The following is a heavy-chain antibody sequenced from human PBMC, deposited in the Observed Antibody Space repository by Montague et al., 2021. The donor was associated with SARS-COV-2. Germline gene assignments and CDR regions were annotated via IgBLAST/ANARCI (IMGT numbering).Heavy chain of an antibody. CDR1: GFTFSSYA. J-gene: IGHJ4*02. V-gene: IGHV3-30*04. CDR2: MSYDGINK. Sequence: SLRLSCTASGFTFSSYAMHWVRQAPGKGLEWVAVMSYDGINKYYXDSVKGRVTISRDNPKNTLYLQMNSLRAEDTAVYYCARDVDDYVWGSYRYDYFDCWGQGTLVTVSS. CDR3: ARDVDDYVWGSYRYDYFDC. D-gene: IGHD3-16*02.